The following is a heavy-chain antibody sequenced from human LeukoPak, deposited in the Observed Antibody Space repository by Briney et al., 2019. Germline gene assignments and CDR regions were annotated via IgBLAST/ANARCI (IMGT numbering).Heavy chain of an antibody. V-gene: IGHV3-48*01. Sequence: PGGSLRLSCAASGFTFSSYSMNWVRQAPGKGLEWVSYISSSGSTIYYADSVKGRFTISRDNSKNTLYLQMNSLRAEDTAVYYCAKDGGGYDFSPFDYWGQGTLVTVSS. CDR3: AKDGGGYDFSPFDY. J-gene: IGHJ4*02. D-gene: IGHD5-12*01. CDR1: GFTFSSYS. CDR2: ISSSGSTI.